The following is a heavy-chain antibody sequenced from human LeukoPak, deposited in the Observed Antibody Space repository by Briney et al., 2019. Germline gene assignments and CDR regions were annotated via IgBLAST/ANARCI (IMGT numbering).Heavy chain of an antibody. J-gene: IGHJ4*02. V-gene: IGHV4-38-2*02. Sequence: SETLSLTCSVSGYSISNGYYWGWIRQPPGKGLEWIGNIYHSGTTYYNPSLKSQVTISVDTSKNQLSLKLSFVTAADTAVYYCARGGWDSHGYYYYWGQGTLATVSS. CDR2: IYHSGTT. D-gene: IGHD3-22*01. CDR1: GYSISNGYY. CDR3: ARGGWDSHGYYYY.